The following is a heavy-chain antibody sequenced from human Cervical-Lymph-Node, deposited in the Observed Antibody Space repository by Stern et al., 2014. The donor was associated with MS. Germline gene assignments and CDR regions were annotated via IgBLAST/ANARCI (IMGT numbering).Heavy chain of an antibody. CDR3: ATDRDDFRRGYSAPSKGYGLDV. J-gene: IGHJ6*02. CDR2: FDPDDGET. CDR1: GYTLTELS. Sequence: VQLEESGAEVKKPGASVKVSCKASGYTLTELSMHWVRQAPGKGLEWMGGFDPDDGETIYAQKFQGRVTMTEDTSTDTTYMELSSLRSEDTAVYYCATDRDDFRRGYSAPSKGYGLDVWGQGTTVTVSS. V-gene: IGHV1-24*01. D-gene: IGHD3-3*01.